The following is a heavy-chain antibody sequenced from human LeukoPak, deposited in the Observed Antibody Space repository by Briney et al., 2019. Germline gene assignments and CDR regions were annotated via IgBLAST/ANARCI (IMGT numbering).Heavy chain of an antibody. V-gene: IGHV3-23*01. CDR2: ISGSGSSI. D-gene: IGHD4-17*01. CDR3: AKDRYGDYSFDS. CDR1: GFTFSTCG. J-gene: IGHJ4*02. Sequence: PGESLRLSCAASGFTFSTCGMNWVRKAPGKGLEWVSFISGSGSSIYHADSVKGRFTISRDNSNNTLYLQMNSLRAEDTAVYYCAKDRYGDYSFDSWGQGALVTVSS.